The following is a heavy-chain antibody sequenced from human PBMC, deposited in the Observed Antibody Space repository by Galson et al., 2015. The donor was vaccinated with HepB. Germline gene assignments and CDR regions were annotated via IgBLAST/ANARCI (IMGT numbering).Heavy chain of an antibody. CDR3: ARDRGSGYYAHHDAFDI. CDR1: GFTFSDYY. J-gene: IGHJ3*02. V-gene: IGHV3-11*06. CDR2: ISGSGSYT. D-gene: IGHD3-3*01. Sequence: SLRLSCAASGFTFSDYYMSWIRQAPGKGLEWVSYISGSGSYTNYADSVKGRFTISRDNAKSTLFLRMNRLRAEDTAVYYCARDRGSGYYAHHDAFDIWGQGTMVTVSS.